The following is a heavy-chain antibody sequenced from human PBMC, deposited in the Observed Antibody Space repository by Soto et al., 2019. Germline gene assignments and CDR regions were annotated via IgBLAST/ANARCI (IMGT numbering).Heavy chain of an antibody. CDR2: ISGSGGTT. D-gene: IGHD6-19*01. Sequence: GGSLRLSCAASGFTFSSDWMHWVRQAPGKGLEWVSAISGSGGTTYYADSVKGRFTFSRDNSKNTLYLQMNSLRAEDTAVYYCAKTANGWFSAFDIWGQGTMVTVSS. CDR1: GFTFSSDW. CDR3: AKTANGWFSAFDI. J-gene: IGHJ3*02. V-gene: IGHV3-23*01.